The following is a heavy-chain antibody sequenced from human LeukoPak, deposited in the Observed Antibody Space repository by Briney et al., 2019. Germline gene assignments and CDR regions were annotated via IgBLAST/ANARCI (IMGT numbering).Heavy chain of an antibody. V-gene: IGHV1-18*01. CDR1: GYTFTSYG. J-gene: IGHJ1*01. Sequence: GASVKVSCKASGYTFTSYGISWVRQAPGQGLEWMGWISAYNGNTNYAQKLQGRVTMTTDTSTSTAYMELRSLRSDDTAVYYCARDLAIGRAIYAHAEYFQHWGQGTLVIVSS. D-gene: IGHD3-16*01. CDR3: ARDLAIGRAIYAHAEYFQH. CDR2: ISAYNGNT.